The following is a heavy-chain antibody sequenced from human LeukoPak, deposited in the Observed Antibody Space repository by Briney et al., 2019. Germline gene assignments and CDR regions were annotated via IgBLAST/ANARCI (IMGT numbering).Heavy chain of an antibody. CDR3: AREGGYYYGSGSYYNGKFDY. Sequence: PGGSLRLSCAASGFTFSSYSMNWVRQAPGKGLEWVSSISGSSYYIYYADSVKGRFTISRDNAKSSLYLQMNSLRAEDTAVYYCAREGGYYYGSGSYYNGKFDYWGQGTLVTVSS. J-gene: IGHJ4*02. D-gene: IGHD3-10*01. V-gene: IGHV3-21*01. CDR2: ISGSSYYI. CDR1: GFTFSSYS.